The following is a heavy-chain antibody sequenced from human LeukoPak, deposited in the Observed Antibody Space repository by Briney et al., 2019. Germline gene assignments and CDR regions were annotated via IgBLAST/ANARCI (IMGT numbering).Heavy chain of an antibody. Sequence: GGSLRLSCAASGFTFSSYSMNWVRQAPGKGLEWVSSISSSSVNMYYADSLKGRFTIARDNAKNSLYLQMNSLRAEDTALYYCARGDFWSGPDYWGQGTLVTVSS. D-gene: IGHD3-3*01. V-gene: IGHV3-21*01. CDR2: ISSSSVNM. CDR3: ARGDFWSGPDY. J-gene: IGHJ4*02. CDR1: GFTFSSYS.